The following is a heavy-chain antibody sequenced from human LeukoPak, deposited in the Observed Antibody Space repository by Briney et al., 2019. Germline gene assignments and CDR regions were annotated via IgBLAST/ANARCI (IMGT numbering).Heavy chain of an antibody. CDR2: IWYDGSNK. V-gene: IGHV3-33*06. CDR1: GFTFSSYG. Sequence: GGSLRLSCAASGFTFSSYGMHWVRQAPGKGLEWVAVIWYDGSNKYYADSVKGRFTISRDNSKNALYLQMNSLRAEDTAIYYCAKDRTVGASYWYFDLWGRGTLVTVSS. CDR3: AKDRTVGASYWYFDL. D-gene: IGHD1-26*01. J-gene: IGHJ2*01.